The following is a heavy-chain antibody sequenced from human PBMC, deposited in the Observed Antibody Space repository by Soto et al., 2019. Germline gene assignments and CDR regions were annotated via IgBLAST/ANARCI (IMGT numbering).Heavy chain of an antibody. CDR2: INPSGGST. V-gene: IGHV1-46*01. CDR1: GYTFTSYY. CDR3: ARGGDAAVYVAGLLDY. Sequence: QVQLVQSGAEVKKPGASVKVSCKASGYTFTSYYMHWVRQAPGQGLEWMGIINPSGGSTSYAQKFQGRVTMTRDTSTSTVYMELSSLRSEDTAVYYCARGGDAAVYVAGLLDYWGQGTLVTVSS. D-gene: IGHD6-13*01. J-gene: IGHJ4*02.